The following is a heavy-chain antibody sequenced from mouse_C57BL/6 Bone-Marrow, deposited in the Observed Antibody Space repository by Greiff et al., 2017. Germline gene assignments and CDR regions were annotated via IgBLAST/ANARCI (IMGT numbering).Heavy chain of an antibody. CDR2: GQGLEWIG. Sequence: VQLQQSGPELARPWASVKISCQAFYTFSRRVHFAIRDTNYWMQWVKQRPGQGLEWIGSIYPGHGVTRSNQKYTGKATLTADKSSSTADMQLSSLTSEDSAVYYWARGRRRFAYWGQGTLVTVSA. CDR3: SEDSAVYYWARGRRRFAY. J-gene: IGHJ3*01. CDR1: YTFSRRVH. V-gene: IGHV1-87*01.